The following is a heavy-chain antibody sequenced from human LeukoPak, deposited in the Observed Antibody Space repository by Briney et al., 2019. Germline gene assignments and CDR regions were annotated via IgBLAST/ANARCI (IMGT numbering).Heavy chain of an antibody. J-gene: IGHJ4*02. CDR3: TRAQPFSRVGPSDY. CDR1: EFTFSHYA. V-gene: IGHV3-30-3*01. Sequence: GGSLRLSCAASEFTFSHYAMHWVRQAPGKGLEWVAVISYDGSNKYYADSVKGRFTISRDNSKNTLYLQMNSLRAEDTAVYYCTRAQPFSRVGPSDYWGQGTLVTVSS. D-gene: IGHD1-26*01. CDR2: ISYDGSNK.